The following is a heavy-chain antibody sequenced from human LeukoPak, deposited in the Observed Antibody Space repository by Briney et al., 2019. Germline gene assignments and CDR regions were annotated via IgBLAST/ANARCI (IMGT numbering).Heavy chain of an antibody. J-gene: IGHJ4*02. CDR1: GGTFSSYA. V-gene: IGHV1-69*04. Sequence: SVKVSCKASGGTFSSYAISWVRQAPGQGLEWMGRIIPILGIANYAQKFQGRVTITADKSTSTAYMELSSLRSEDTAVYYCAREFWNGWASMGYYFDYWGQGTLATVSS. CDR3: AREFWNGWASMGYYFDY. CDR2: IIPILGIA. D-gene: IGHD1-1*01.